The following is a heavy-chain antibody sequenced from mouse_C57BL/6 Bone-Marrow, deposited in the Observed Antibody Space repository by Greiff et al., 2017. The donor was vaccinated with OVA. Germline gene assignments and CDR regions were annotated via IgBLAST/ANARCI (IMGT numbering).Heavy chain of an antibody. D-gene: IGHD2-4*01. CDR1: GYTFTDYY. Sequence: QVQLQQSGAELVRPGASVKLSCKASGYTFTDYYINWVKQRPGQGLEWIARIYPGSGNTYYNEKFKGKATLTAEKSSSTAYMQLSSLTSEDSAVYFCARWDDSRAWFAYWGQGTLVTVSA. J-gene: IGHJ3*01. CDR3: ARWDDSRAWFAY. V-gene: IGHV1-76*01. CDR2: IYPGSGNT.